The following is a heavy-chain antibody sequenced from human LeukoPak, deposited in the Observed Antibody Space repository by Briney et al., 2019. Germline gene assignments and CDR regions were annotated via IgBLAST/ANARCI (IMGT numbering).Heavy chain of an antibody. J-gene: IGHJ5*02. CDR3: ARGRAVAANNWFDP. D-gene: IGHD6-19*01. CDR2: ISSSSSYV. V-gene: IGHV3-21*01. Sequence: PGGSLRLSCAASGFTFSSYSMNWFRQAPGKGLEWVSSISSSSSYVYYADSVKGRFTISRDNAKNSLYLQMNSLRAEDTAVYYCARGRAVAANNWFDPWGQGTLVTVSS. CDR1: GFTFSSYS.